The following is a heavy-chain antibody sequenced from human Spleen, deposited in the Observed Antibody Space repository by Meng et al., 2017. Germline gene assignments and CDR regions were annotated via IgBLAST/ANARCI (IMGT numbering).Heavy chain of an antibody. D-gene: IGHD6-25*01. CDR2: INPKSGDT. V-gene: IGHV1-2*06. Sequence: QVQLVQSGAEVKKPGASVKFSCKSSGYNFPDYYIHWVRRAPGQGLEWMGRINPKSGDTHYAQKFQARVTMTGDTSISTAYMELSGLRSDDTAMYYCARDEDISAAGKLFGDYWGQGTLVTVSS. J-gene: IGHJ4*02. CDR3: ARDEDISAAGKLFGDY. CDR1: GYNFPDYY.